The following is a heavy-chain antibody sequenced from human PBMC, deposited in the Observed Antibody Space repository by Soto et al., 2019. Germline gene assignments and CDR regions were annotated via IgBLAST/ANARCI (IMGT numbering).Heavy chain of an antibody. V-gene: IGHV4-59*08. D-gene: IGHD3-3*01. CDR1: GGSISSYY. CDR2: IYYSGST. Sequence: SETLSLTCTVSGGSISSYYWSWIRQPPGKGLEWIGYIYYSGSTNYNPSLKSRVTISVDTSKNQFSLKLSSVTAADTAVYYCARHSPSITISGVVSEHFYYWGQGTLVTVSS. CDR3: ARHSPSITISGVVSEHFYY. J-gene: IGHJ4*02.